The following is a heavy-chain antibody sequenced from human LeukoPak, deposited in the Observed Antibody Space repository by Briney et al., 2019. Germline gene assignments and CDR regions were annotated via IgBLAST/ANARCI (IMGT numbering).Heavy chain of an antibody. Sequence: GGSLRLSCAASGFTFGSYAMSWVRQAPGKGLELVSAISASGISTYYADSVKGRFTISRDKSENTLYLRMNSLRAEDTAVYYCAKGYDDSAEGHFDHWGQGTLVTVSS. V-gene: IGHV3-23*01. D-gene: IGHD3-22*01. CDR2: ISASGIST. CDR1: GFTFGSYA. CDR3: AKGYDDSAEGHFDH. J-gene: IGHJ4*02.